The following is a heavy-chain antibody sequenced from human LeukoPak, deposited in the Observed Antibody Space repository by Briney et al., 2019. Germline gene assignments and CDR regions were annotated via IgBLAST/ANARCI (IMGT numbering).Heavy chain of an antibody. Sequence: SETLPLTCTVSGGSISSYYWSWIRQPPGKGLEWMGYIYYSGSTNYNPSLKSRVTISVDTSMNQFSLRVSSVTAADTAVYYCARHLNNCGDDCYIFDYWGQRTLVTVSS. CDR2: IYYSGST. J-gene: IGHJ4*02. V-gene: IGHV4-59*08. CDR1: GGSISSYY. CDR3: ARHLNNCGDDCYIFDY. D-gene: IGHD2-21*01.